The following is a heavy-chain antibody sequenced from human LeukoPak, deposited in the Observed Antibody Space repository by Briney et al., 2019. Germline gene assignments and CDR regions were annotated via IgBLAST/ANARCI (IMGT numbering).Heavy chain of an antibody. Sequence: GGSLRLSCAASGFTFSSYSMNWVRQAPGKGLEWVSSISSSSSYIYYADSVKGRFTISRDNAKYSLYLQMNSLRAEDTAVYYCARDSLLGRSWFDPWGQGTLVTVSS. V-gene: IGHV3-21*01. CDR2: ISSSSSYI. J-gene: IGHJ5*02. CDR3: ARDSLLGRSWFDP. D-gene: IGHD3-16*02. CDR1: GFTFSSYS.